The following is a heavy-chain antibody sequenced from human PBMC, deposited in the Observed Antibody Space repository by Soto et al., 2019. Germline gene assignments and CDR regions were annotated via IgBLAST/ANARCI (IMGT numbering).Heavy chain of an antibody. CDR2: ISYDGSNK. CDR3: ARELIPYDFWTYYYYGMDV. J-gene: IGHJ6*02. CDR1: GFTFSSYA. D-gene: IGHD3-3*01. Sequence: GGSLRLSCAASGFTFSSYAMHWVRQAPGKGLEWVAVISYDGSNKYYADSVKGRFTISRDNSKNTLYLQMNSLRAEDTAVYYCARELIPYDFWTYYYYGMDVWGQGTTVTVSS. V-gene: IGHV3-30-3*01.